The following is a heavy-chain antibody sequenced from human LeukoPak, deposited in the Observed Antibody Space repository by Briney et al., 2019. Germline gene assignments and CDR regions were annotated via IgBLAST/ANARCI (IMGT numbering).Heavy chain of an antibody. CDR1: GYSISSGYY. CDR3: AGGYSSSWYYFDY. J-gene: IGHJ4*02. Sequence: SETLSLTCTVSGYSISSGYYWGWIRQPPGKGLEWIGSIYHSGSTYYNPSLKSRVTISVDTSKNQFSLKLSSVTAADTAVYYCAGGYSSSWYYFDYWGQGTLVTVSS. D-gene: IGHD6-13*01. CDR2: IYHSGST. V-gene: IGHV4-38-2*02.